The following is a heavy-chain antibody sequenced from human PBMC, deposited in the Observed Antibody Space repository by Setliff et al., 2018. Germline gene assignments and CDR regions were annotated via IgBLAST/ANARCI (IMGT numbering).Heavy chain of an antibody. CDR2: IYHSGSA. J-gene: IGHJ3*01. V-gene: IGHV4-30-4*08. CDR3: AREVGASTSSDAFDV. D-gene: IGHD1-26*01. Sequence: SETLSLTCTVSGDSISSGDYFWSWIRQPPGKGLEWIAYIYHSGSAYYNPSLKSRVTMSVDTSKNQFSLHLTSVTAADTAVYYCAREVGASTSSDAFDVWGQGMMVTVSS. CDR1: GDSISSGDYF.